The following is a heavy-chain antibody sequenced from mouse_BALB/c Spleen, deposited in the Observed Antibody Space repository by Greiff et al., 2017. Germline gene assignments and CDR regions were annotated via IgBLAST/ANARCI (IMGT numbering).Heavy chain of an antibody. CDR3: ARHGTERYFDV. D-gene: IGHD3-3*01. CDR1: GFTFSSYG. Sequence: EVKLVESGGDLVKPGGSLKLSCAASGFTFSSYGMPWVRQTPDKRLEWVATISSGGSYTYYPESVKGRFTISRDNAKNTLYLQMSSLRYEDTTMYYCARHGTERYFDVWGAGTTVTVSS. CDR2: ISSGGSYT. J-gene: IGHJ1*01. V-gene: IGHV5-6*01.